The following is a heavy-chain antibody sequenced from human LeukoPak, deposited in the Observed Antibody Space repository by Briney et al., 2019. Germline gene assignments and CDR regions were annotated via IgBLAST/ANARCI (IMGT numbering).Heavy chain of an antibody. J-gene: IGHJ4*02. D-gene: IGHD4-17*01. CDR3: AGERDYGDYGGPLGY. V-gene: IGHV3-48*02. Sequence: PGGSLRLSCAASGFTFSSYSMNWVRQAPGKGLEWVSYISSSSNTIYYADSVKGRFTISRDNAKNSLYLHMNSLRDEDTAVYYCAGERDYGDYGGPLGYWGQGTLVTVSS. CDR1: GFTFSSYS. CDR2: ISSSSNTI.